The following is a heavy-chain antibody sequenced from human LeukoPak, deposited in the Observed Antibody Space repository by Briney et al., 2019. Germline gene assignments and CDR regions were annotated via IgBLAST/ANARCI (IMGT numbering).Heavy chain of an antibody. CDR2: ISGSGGST. CDR1: GFTFSSYA. CDR3: AREVGYDSSGYYYTY. Sequence: GGSLRLSCAASGFTFSSYAMSWVRQAPGKGLEWVSAISGSGGSTYYADSVKGRFTISRDNSKNTLYLQMNSLRAEDTAVYYCAREVGYDSSGYYYTYWGQGTLVTVSS. J-gene: IGHJ4*02. D-gene: IGHD3-22*01. V-gene: IGHV3-23*01.